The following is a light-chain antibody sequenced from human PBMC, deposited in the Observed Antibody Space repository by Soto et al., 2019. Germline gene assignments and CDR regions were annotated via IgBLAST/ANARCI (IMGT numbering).Light chain of an antibody. CDR1: QTISSW. CDR2: KAS. Sequence: DIQMTQSPSTLSGSVGDRVTITCRASQTISSWLAWYQQKPGKASKLLIYKASTLKSGVPPRFSGSGSGTEFTLTISSLQPDDFATYYCQHYNSYSEAFGQGTKVELK. CDR3: QHYNSYSEA. J-gene: IGKJ1*01. V-gene: IGKV1-5*03.